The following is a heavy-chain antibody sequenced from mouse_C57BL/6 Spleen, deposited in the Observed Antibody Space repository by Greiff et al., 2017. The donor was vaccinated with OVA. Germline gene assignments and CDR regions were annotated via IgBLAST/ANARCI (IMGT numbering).Heavy chain of an antibody. Sequence: QVQLQQSGAELARPGASVKLSCKASGYTFTSYGISWVKQRTGQGLEWIGEIYPRSGNSYYNEKFKGKATLTADKSSSTAYMELRSLTSEDSAVYFCAINYYGGYFDVWGTGTTVTVSS. J-gene: IGHJ1*03. CDR2: IYPRSGNS. CDR1: GYTFTSYG. V-gene: IGHV1-81*01. D-gene: IGHD2-1*01. CDR3: AINYYGGYFDV.